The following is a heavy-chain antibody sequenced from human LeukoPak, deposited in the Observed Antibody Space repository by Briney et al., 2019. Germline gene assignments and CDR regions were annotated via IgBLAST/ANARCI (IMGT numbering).Heavy chain of an antibody. CDR1: GFTFSSYA. J-gene: IGHJ4*02. Sequence: GGSLRLSCAASGFTFSSYAMSWVRQAPGKGLEWVSAISGSGGSTYYADSVKGRSTISRDNSKNTLYLQMNSLRAEDTAVYYCAKDEIVVVPAAPIDYWGQGTLVTVSS. CDR2: ISGSGGST. V-gene: IGHV3-23*01. D-gene: IGHD2-2*01. CDR3: AKDEIVVVPAAPIDY.